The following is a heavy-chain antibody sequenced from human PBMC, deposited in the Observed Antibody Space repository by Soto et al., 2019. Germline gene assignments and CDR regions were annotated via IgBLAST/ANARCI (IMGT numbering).Heavy chain of an antibody. CDR2: IYYSGST. Sequence: SETLSLTCTVSGGSISSGDYYWSWIRQPPGKGLEWIGYIYYSGSTYYNPSLKSRVTISVDTSKNQFSLKLSSVTAADTAVYYCARDKGCSGGSCYGGMDVWGQGTTVTVSS. CDR1: GGSISSGDYY. J-gene: IGHJ6*02. CDR3: ARDKGCSGGSCYGGMDV. V-gene: IGHV4-30-4*01. D-gene: IGHD2-15*01.